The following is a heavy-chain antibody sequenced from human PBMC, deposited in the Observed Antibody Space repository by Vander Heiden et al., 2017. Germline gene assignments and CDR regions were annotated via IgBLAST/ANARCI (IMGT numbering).Heavy chain of an antibody. CDR1: GLPFTKAW. Sequence: DVQLVESGGRLVEPGGSLRLSCAASGLPFTKAWMSWVRQAPGKGLEWVGRIKSTPDGGTTEYSAPVKGRFTISRDDSKNTVYVQMNSMKIEDTAVYYCTADRPGGYSDYFDFWGQGTVVTVSS. CDR3: TADRPGGYSDYFDF. D-gene: IGHD2-21*02. V-gene: IGHV3-15*01. J-gene: IGHJ4*02. CDR2: IKSTPDGGTT.